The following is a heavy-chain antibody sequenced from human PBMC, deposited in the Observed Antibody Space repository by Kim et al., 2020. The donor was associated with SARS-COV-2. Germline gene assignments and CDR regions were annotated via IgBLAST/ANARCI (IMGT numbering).Heavy chain of an antibody. Sequence: GGSLRLSCVASGFTFSSYTINWVRQAPGKGLEWVSYITGTSSTIYYADSVKGRFTISRDNAKNSLYLQMNSLRDEDTAVYYCARGGYGDYYFDYWGQGNL. V-gene: IGHV3-48*02. D-gene: IGHD4-17*01. J-gene: IGHJ4*02. CDR1: GFTFSSYT. CDR2: ITGTSSTI. CDR3: ARGGYGDYYFDY.